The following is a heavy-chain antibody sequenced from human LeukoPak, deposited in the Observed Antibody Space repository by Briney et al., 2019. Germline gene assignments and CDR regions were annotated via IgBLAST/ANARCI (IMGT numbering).Heavy chain of an antibody. V-gene: IGHV4-34*01. CDR1: GGSFSGYY. Sequence: EPSETLSLTCAVYGGSFSGYYWSWIRQPPGKGLEWIGEINHSGSTNYNPSLKSRVTISVDTSKNQFSRKLSSVTAADTAVYYCARAPVYSSSLRYFDYWGQGTLVTVSS. J-gene: IGHJ4*02. CDR2: INHSGST. D-gene: IGHD6-13*01. CDR3: ARAPVYSSSLRYFDY.